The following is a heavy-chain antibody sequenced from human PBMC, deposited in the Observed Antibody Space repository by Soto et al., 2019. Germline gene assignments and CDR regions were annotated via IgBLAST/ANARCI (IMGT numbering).Heavy chain of an antibody. CDR2: TNPDRAT. Sequence: SETLSLACAVYCASVSGSYWDWIRQPPGKGLKWIGETNPDRATKYTPSLSGRLTISIDTSRNQFSLKLSSVTAADTAVFCRARVQRPDSCIHYRCQGAMRTVSS. CDR3: ARVQRPDSCIHY. D-gene: IGHD1-1*01. J-gene: IGHJ4*02. V-gene: IGHV4-34*01. CDR1: CASVSGSY.